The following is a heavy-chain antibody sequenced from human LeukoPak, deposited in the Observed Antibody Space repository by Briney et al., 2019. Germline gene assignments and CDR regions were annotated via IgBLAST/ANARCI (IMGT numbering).Heavy chain of an antibody. Sequence: KPSETLSLTCTVSGGSISSSSYSWGWIRQPPGKGLEWIGYIYYSGSTNYNPSLKSRVTISVDTSKNQFSLKLSSVTAADTAVYYCARLYGDYYFDYWGQGTLVTVSS. D-gene: IGHD4-17*01. CDR2: IYYSGST. CDR1: GGSISSSSYS. V-gene: IGHV4-61*05. J-gene: IGHJ4*02. CDR3: ARLYGDYYFDY.